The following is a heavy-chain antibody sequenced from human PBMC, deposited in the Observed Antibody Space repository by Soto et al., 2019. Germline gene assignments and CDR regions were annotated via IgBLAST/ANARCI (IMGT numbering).Heavy chain of an antibody. D-gene: IGHD6-6*01. Sequence: QVQLVESGGGVVQPGRSLRLSCAASGFTFSHYGMHWVRQAPGKGLEWVAIISYDGRNEYYADSVKGRFTISRDNSKNTLYLQMNSLRAEDTAVYYCVKDLVAWSNYYYYGMDVWGQGTTVTVSS. V-gene: IGHV3-30*18. J-gene: IGHJ6*02. CDR3: VKDLVAWSNYYYYGMDV. CDR1: GFTFSHYG. CDR2: ISYDGRNE.